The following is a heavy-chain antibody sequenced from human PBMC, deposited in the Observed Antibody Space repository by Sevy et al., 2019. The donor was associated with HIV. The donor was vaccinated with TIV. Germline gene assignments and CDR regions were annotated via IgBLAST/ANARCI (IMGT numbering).Heavy chain of an antibody. J-gene: IGHJ4*02. CDR2: IYYSGST. V-gene: IGHV4-59*13. CDR1: GGSIRSYY. Sequence: SETLSLTCTVSGGSIRSYYWSWIRQPPGKRLEWIGYIYYSGSTNYNPSLKSRVTISADTSKKQFSLKLSSVTAADTAVYYCAGGGGPRSPPTSWGQGTLVTVSS. CDR3: AGGGGPRSPPTS. D-gene: IGHD3-10*01.